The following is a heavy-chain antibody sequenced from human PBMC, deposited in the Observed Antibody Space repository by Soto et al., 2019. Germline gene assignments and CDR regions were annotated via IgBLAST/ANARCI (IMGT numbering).Heavy chain of an antibody. D-gene: IGHD5-12*01. CDR2: INHSGST. J-gene: IGHJ4*02. CDR1: GGSFSGYY. V-gene: IGHV4-34*01. Sequence: PSETLSLTCAVYGGSFSGYYWSWIRQPPGKGLEWIGEINHSGSTNYNPSLKSRVTISVDTSKNQFSLKLSSVTAADTAVYYCAREGGGYNYLGIQEDYWGQGTLVTV. CDR3: AREGGGYNYLGIQEDY.